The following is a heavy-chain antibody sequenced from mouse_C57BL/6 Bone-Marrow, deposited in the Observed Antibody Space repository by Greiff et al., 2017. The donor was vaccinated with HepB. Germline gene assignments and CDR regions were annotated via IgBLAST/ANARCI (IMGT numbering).Heavy chain of an antibody. V-gene: IGHV1-76*01. D-gene: IGHD3-2*02. CDR3: ARGGGSSGYSFAY. CDR2: IYPGSGNT. Sequence: VQLQQSGAELVRPGASVKLSCKASGYTFTDYYINWVKQRPGQGLEWIARIYPGSGNTYYNEKFKGKATLTAEKSSSTAYMQRSSLTSEDSAVYFCARGGGSSGYSFAYWGQGTLVTVSA. J-gene: IGHJ3*01. CDR1: GYTFTDYY.